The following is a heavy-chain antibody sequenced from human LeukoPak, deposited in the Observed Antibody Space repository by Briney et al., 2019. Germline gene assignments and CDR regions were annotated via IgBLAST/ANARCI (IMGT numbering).Heavy chain of an antibody. CDR1: GFTFSNFA. CDR3: AKDRTYYYDYSAYYFSPPLQHY. Sequence: GGSLRLSCAASGFTFSNFATSWVRQAPGKGLGWVSGIFGATGSTYYADSVKRRANISRDNSRNTVYLQMNDLRAEDTALYYCAKDRTYYYDYSAYYFSPPLQHYWGQGTLVTVSS. D-gene: IGHD3-22*01. CDR2: IFGATGST. V-gene: IGHV3-23*01. J-gene: IGHJ4*02.